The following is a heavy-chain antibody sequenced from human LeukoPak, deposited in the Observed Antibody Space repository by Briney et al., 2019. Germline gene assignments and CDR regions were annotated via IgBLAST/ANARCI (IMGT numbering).Heavy chain of an antibody. CDR2: INPNSGGT. CDR1: GYTFIYYY. Sequence: ASVKVSCKASGYTFIYYYMHWVRQAPAQGLEWMGWINPNSGGTTYAQKFQGRVTMTRDTSISTAYMELSRLRSDDKAVYYCARDGAFDMWGQGTIVTVS. CDR3: ARDGAFDM. V-gene: IGHV1-2*02. J-gene: IGHJ3*02.